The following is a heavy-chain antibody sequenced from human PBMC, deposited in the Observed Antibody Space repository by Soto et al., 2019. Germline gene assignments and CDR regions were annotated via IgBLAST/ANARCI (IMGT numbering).Heavy chain of an antibody. Sequence: QVQLVESGGGVVQPGRSLRLSCAASGFTFSNYAMHWVRQAPGKGLEWVAVISYDGSNKYYADSVKGRFTISRDNSETTLYLQMNSLSAEDTAVYYCARDRRSGSYLYQDLDYWGQGTLVTVSS. D-gene: IGHD1-26*01. CDR3: ARDRRSGSYLYQDLDY. CDR1: GFTFSNYA. J-gene: IGHJ4*02. V-gene: IGHV3-30-3*01. CDR2: ISYDGSNK.